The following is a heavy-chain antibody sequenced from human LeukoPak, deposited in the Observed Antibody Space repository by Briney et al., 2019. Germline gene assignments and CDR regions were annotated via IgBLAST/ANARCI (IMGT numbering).Heavy chain of an antibody. V-gene: IGHV4-59*08. CDR2: ISNNGNA. CDR1: GHSFSSSS. CDR3: ARHSGYSYGYAYYYYYMDV. D-gene: IGHD5-18*01. Sequence: PSETLSLTCSVSGHSFSSSSWTWIRQSPGKGLESLGYISNNGNAKYKSSFEGRVTMSVDTSKSQFSLTLSSVTAADTAVYYCARHSGYSYGYAYYYYYMDVWGKGTTVTVSS. J-gene: IGHJ6*03.